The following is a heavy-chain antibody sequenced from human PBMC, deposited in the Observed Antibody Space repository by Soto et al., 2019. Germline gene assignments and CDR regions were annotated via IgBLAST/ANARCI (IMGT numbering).Heavy chain of an antibody. D-gene: IGHD4-17*01. CDR3: ATDGRGRSYYFDY. J-gene: IGHJ4*02. CDR1: GYTLTELS. Sequence: ASVKVTCKVSGYTLTELSMHWVRQAPGKGLEWMGGFDPEDGETIYAQKFQGRVTMTEDTSTDTAYMELSSLRSEDTAVYYCATDGRGRSYYFDYWGQGTLVTVSS. V-gene: IGHV1-24*01. CDR2: FDPEDGET.